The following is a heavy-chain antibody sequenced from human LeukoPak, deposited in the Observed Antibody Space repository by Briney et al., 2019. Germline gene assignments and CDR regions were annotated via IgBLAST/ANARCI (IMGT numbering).Heavy chain of an antibody. J-gene: IGHJ4*02. Sequence: GGSLRLSCAASGFTFSSFWMSWVRQAPGKGLEWVANIKESGSEKNYLESVKGRFTIPRDNAKNSLFLEMDSLRGEDTAMYYCARGGSSRFGYWGQGTLVTVSS. CDR2: IKESGSEK. V-gene: IGHV3-7*01. D-gene: IGHD1-26*01. CDR1: GFTFSSFW. CDR3: ARGGSSRFGY.